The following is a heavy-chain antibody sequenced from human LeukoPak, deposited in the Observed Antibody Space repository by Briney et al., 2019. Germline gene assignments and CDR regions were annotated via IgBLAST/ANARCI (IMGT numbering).Heavy chain of an antibody. J-gene: IGHJ4*02. V-gene: IGHV3-30*08. CDR3: PRLAAASPGY. Sequence: GGSLRLSCATSAFPFVAYALHWVRQAPGKGLEWVAVITSDTTNKYYMDSVKGRFTISRDSSKNTLYLQMDSLRLEDTAVYYCPRLAAASPGYWGQGTLVTVSS. CDR1: AFPFVAYA. D-gene: IGHD3-16*01. CDR2: ITSDTTNK.